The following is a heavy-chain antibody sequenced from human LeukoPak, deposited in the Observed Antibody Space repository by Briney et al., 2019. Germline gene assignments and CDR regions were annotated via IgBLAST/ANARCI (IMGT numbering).Heavy chain of an antibody. CDR2: INHSGST. J-gene: IGHJ5*02. CDR3: ARQSSGWYGSDWFDP. V-gene: IGHV4-34*01. Sequence: SETLSLTCAVYGGSFSGYYWSWIRQPPGKGLEWIGEINHSGSTNYNPSLKSRVTISVDTSKNQFSLKLSSVTAADTAVYYCARQSSGWYGSDWFDPWGQGTLVTVSS. D-gene: IGHD6-19*01. CDR1: GGSFSGYY.